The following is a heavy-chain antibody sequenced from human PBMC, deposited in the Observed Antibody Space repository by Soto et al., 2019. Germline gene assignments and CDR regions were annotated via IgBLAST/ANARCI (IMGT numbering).Heavy chain of an antibody. V-gene: IGHV4-30-2*01. Sequence: PSETLSLTCDVSGDTISTGGYTWAWIRQPPGKALEWIGYTYHSGNPYYNPSLKSRVTISVDTSKNQFSLKLSSVTAADTAVYYCARVFRWSGSTSGGHYYYYGMDVWGQGTTVTVSS. CDR3: ARVFRWSGSTSGGHYYYYGMDV. D-gene: IGHD3-3*01. CDR2: TYHSGNP. CDR1: GDTISTGGYT. J-gene: IGHJ6*02.